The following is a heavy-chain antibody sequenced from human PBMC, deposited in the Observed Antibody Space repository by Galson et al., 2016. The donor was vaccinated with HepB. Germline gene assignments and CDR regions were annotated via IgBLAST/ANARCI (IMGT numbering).Heavy chain of an antibody. J-gene: IGHJ6*02. CDR2: INRDGSEK. Sequence: LRLSCAASGFTFSSYWMTWVRQAPGKGLEWVANINRDGSEKYYLGSVMGRFTISRDNAKNSLYLQMSSLGAEDTAVYYCARLSDSLEVFGLDVWGQGTTITVSS. CDR3: ARLSDSLEVFGLDV. V-gene: IGHV3-7*01. D-gene: IGHD3-10*01. CDR1: GFTFSSYW.